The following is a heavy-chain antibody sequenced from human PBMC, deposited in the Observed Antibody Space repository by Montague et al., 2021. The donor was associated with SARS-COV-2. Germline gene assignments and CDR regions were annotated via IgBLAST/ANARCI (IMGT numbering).Heavy chain of an antibody. J-gene: IGHJ4*02. CDR2: ISYDGSNK. CDR1: GFTFSSYA. Sequence: LSCAASGFTFSSYAMHWVRQAPGKGLEWVAVISYDGSNKYYADSVKGRFTISRDNSKNTLYLQMNSLRAEDTAVYYCARAHSGSYYSEFDYWGQGTLVTVSS. V-gene: IGHV3-30-3*01. D-gene: IGHD1-26*01. CDR3: ARAHSGSYYSEFDY.